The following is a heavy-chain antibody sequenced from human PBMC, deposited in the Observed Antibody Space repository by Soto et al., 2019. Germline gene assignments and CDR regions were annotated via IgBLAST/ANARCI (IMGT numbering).Heavy chain of an antibody. CDR3: ARGLDSSGYYTGGQERG. CDR2: IIPIFGTA. CDR1: GGTFSSYA. V-gene: IGHV1-69*01. Sequence: QVQLVQSGAEVKKPGSSVKVSCKASGGTFSSYAISWVRQAPGQGLEWMGGIIPIFGTANYAQKFQGRVTITADESKSTAYMELSSLRSEDTAVYYCARGLDSSGYYTGGQERGWGQGTLVTVSS. D-gene: IGHD3-22*01. J-gene: IGHJ4*02.